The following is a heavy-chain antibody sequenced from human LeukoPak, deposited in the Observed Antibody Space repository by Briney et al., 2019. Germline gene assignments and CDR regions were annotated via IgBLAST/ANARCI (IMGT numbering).Heavy chain of an antibody. D-gene: IGHD6-19*01. Sequence: GGSLRLSCAASGFTFSSYSMNWVRQAPGKGLEWVSSISSSGSYIYYAASVKGRFTISRDNAKNSLYLQMSSLRVEDTAVYYCARDRGGSGWYDYWGQGTLVSVSS. V-gene: IGHV3-21*01. J-gene: IGHJ4*02. CDR1: GFTFSSYS. CDR2: ISSSGSYI. CDR3: ARDRGGSGWYDY.